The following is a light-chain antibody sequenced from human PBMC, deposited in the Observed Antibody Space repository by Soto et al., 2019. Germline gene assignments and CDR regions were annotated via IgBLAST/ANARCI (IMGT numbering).Light chain of an antibody. CDR2: GAS. Sequence: DIQMTQSAYSLSASVGDRVTIACRGGQSISNFLNWYQQKTGKAPKLLIYGASSLQSGVPSRFSSSGSGTDFTVTITSLQPQYFATYCCQRSEGTSYSFGQGTKREIK. CDR3: QRSEGTSYS. J-gene: IGKJ2*03. V-gene: IGKV1-39*01. CDR1: QSISNF.